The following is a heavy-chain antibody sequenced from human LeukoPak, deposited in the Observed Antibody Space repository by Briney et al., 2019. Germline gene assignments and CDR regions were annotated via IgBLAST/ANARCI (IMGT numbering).Heavy chain of an antibody. D-gene: IGHD6-25*01. J-gene: IGHJ3*01. Sequence: GGSLRLSCAASGFTFSSYGMHWVRQAPGKGLEWVAVISYDGSNKYYADSVKGRFTISRDNSKNTLYLQMSRLTTDDTAIYYCAKPLGIWLRGYDALEFWGQGTVVTVSS. CDR2: ISYDGSNK. V-gene: IGHV3-30*18. CDR3: AKPLGIWLRGYDALEF. CDR1: GFTFSSYG.